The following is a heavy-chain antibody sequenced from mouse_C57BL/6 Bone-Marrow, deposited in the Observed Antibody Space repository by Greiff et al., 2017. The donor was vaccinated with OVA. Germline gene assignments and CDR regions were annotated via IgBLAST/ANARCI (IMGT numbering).Heavy chain of an antibody. J-gene: IGHJ2*01. V-gene: IGHV1-82*01. Sequence: QVQLQQSGPELVKPGASVKLSCKASGYAFSSSWMNWVKQRPGQGLEWIGRIYPGDGDTNYNGKFKGKATLTADKSSSTAYMQLSSLTSEDSAVYFCARRQLGHGDWGQGTTLTVAS. CDR1: GYAFSSSW. CDR3: ARRQLGHGD. D-gene: IGHD3-1*01. CDR2: IYPGDGDT.